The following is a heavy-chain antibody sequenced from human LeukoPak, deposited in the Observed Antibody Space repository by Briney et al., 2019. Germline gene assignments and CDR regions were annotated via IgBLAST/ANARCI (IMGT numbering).Heavy chain of an antibody. J-gene: IGHJ4*02. CDR2: ISSSSSYI. CDR1: GFTFSSYS. Sequence: PGGSLRLSCAASGFTFSSYSMNWVRQAPGKGLEWVSSISSSSSYIYYADSVKGRFTISRDNAKNSLYLQMNSLRAEDTAVYYCAKDYAYYYGSGIGGFDYWGQGTLVTVSS. D-gene: IGHD3-10*01. CDR3: AKDYAYYYGSGIGGFDY. V-gene: IGHV3-21*04.